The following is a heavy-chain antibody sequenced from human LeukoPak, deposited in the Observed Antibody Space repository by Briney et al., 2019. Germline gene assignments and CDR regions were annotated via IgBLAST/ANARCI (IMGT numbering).Heavy chain of an antibody. V-gene: IGHV3-11*04. D-gene: IGHD6-6*01. J-gene: IGHJ5*01. CDR2: ISGSGHDI. CDR3: TGDPRHFAS. CDR1: GFTFSDSY. Sequence: PGGSLRLSCAASGFTFSDSYMTWVRQAPGKGVEWVAYISGSGHDINYSDSVKGRFTISRDNAKNSLYLQMSSLRVEDTAVYYCTGDPRHFASCGQGTLVTASS.